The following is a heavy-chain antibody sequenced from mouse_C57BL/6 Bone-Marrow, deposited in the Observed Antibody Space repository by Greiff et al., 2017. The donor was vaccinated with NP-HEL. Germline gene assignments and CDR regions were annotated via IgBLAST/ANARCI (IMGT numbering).Heavy chain of an antibody. CDR3: ARKGALPGYFDV. CDR1: GYAFTNYL. CDR2: INPGSGGT. J-gene: IGHJ1*03. V-gene: IGHV1-54*01. Sequence: QVQLKESGAELVRPGTSVKVSCKASGYAFTNYLIEWVKQRPGQGLEWIGVINPGSGGTNYNEKFKGKATLTADKSSSTAYMQLSSLTSEDSAVYFCARKGALPGYFDVWGTGTTVTVSS.